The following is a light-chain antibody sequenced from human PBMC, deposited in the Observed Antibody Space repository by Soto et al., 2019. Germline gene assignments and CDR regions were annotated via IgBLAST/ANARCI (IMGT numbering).Light chain of an antibody. CDR1: SSDVGGYNH. Sequence: QSALTQPASVSGSPGQSLTISCTGTSSDVGGYNHVSWYQQHPGKAPRLMIYDVDNRPSGVSYRFSGSKSGNTASLTISGLQAEDEADYYCSSYTSSTTLVFGGGTKLTVL. J-gene: IGLJ2*01. CDR2: DVD. CDR3: SSYTSSTTLV. V-gene: IGLV2-14*01.